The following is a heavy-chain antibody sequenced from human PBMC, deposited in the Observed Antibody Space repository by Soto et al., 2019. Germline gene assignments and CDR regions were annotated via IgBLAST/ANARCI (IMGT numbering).Heavy chain of an antibody. D-gene: IGHD3-3*01. CDR3: AREVYYDFWSGFNTHPYYFDD. Sequence: QVQLVESGGGVVQPGRSLRLSCAASGFTFSRHTMHWVRQAPGKGLEWVAAISDDGSNTYYADSVKGRFTISRDNSKNALYLQMNSLSTEDTAVHYCAREVYYDFWSGFNTHPYYFDDWGQRTLVTVSS. CDR2: ISDDGSNT. J-gene: IGHJ4*02. CDR1: GFTFSRHT. V-gene: IGHV3-30-3*01.